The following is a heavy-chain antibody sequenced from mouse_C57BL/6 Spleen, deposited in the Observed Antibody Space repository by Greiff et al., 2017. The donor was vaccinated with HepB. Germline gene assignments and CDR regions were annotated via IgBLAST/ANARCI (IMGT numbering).Heavy chain of an antibody. D-gene: IGHD2-2*01. J-gene: IGHJ3*01. V-gene: IGHV5-17*01. CDR3: ARRVTSSWFAY. Sequence: DVMLVESGGGLVKPGGSLKLSCAASGFTFSDYGMHWVRQAPEKGLEWVAYISSGSSTIYYADTVKGRFTISRDNAKNTLFLQMTSLRSEDTAMYYCARRVTSSWFAYWGQGTLVTVSA. CDR2: ISSGSSTI. CDR1: GFTFSDYG.